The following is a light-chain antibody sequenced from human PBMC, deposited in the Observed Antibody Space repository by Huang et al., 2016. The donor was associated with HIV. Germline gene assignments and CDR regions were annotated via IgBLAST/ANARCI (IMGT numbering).Light chain of an antibody. Sequence: EIVLTQSPATLSLSPGERATLSCRASQSVSSYLAWYQQKTGQAPRLLIYDASNRATGIPARVSGSGSGTDFTLTISSLGPEDFAVYYCQQRSNWPTFGQGTKVEIK. V-gene: IGKV3-11*01. CDR3: QQRSNWPT. CDR1: QSVSSY. CDR2: DAS. J-gene: IGKJ1*01.